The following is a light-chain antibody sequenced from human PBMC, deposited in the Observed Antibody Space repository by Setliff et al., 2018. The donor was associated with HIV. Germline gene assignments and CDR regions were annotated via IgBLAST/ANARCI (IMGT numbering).Light chain of an antibody. Sequence: QSVLTQPPSASGTPGQRVTISCSGSWSNIGSNSVYWYQHLTGTAPKILIYRNNQRPSGVPGRFSGSRPGTSASLAISGLRSEDEAEYYCAARDDSLSGHVFGTGTKVTVL. CDR2: RNN. CDR3: AARDDSLSGHV. CDR1: WSNIGSNS. V-gene: IGLV1-47*01. J-gene: IGLJ1*01.